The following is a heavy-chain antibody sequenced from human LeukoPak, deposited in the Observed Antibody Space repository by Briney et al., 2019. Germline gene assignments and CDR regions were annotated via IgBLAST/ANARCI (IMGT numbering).Heavy chain of an antibody. J-gene: IGHJ4*02. D-gene: IGHD6-6*01. V-gene: IGHV3-21*01. CDR1: GFTFSSYS. CDR3: LRSYSSSARPDY. CDR2: ISSSSSYI. Sequence: GGSLRLSWAASGFTFSSYSMNWVRQAPGKGLEWVSSISSSSSYIYYADSVKGRFTISRDNAKNSLYLQMNSLRAEDTAVYYCLRSYSSSARPDYWGQGTQVTVSS.